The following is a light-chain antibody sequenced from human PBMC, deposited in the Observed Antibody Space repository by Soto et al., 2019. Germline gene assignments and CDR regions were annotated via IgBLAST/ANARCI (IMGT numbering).Light chain of an antibody. V-gene: IGKV3-11*01. CDR3: QQRSNGPG. Sequence: EIVLTQSPATLSLSPGERATLSCRASQSVSSYLAWYQQKPGQAPRLLIYDASNKATGSPARFSGSWSGTDFTLTISSLDSEDLSVDDCQQRSNGPGVGQGTRLLIK. CDR1: QSVSSY. J-gene: IGKJ5*01. CDR2: DAS.